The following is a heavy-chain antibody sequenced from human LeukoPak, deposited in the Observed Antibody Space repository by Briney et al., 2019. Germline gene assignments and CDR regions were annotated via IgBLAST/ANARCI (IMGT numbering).Heavy chain of an antibody. CDR1: GYTFTIYG. D-gene: IGHD3-22*01. Sequence: AASVKVSCKASGYTFTIYGISWVRQAPGQGLEWMGWISAYNGNTNYAQKLQGRVTMTTDTSTSTAYMELRSLRSDDTAVYYCARGVATMIVAGDRFDPWGQGTLVTVSS. J-gene: IGHJ5*02. CDR2: ISAYNGNT. CDR3: ARGVATMIVAGDRFDP. V-gene: IGHV1-18*01.